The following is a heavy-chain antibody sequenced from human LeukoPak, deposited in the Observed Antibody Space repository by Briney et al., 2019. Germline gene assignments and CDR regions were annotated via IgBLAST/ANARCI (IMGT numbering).Heavy chain of an antibody. V-gene: IGHV3-30*01. CDR1: GFTFGTYA. CDR2: ISYDGSNK. D-gene: IGHD1-26*01. Sequence: PGGSLRLSCAPSGFTFGTYAMHGVRQAPSKGIEWVAVISYDGSNKYYADSVKGRFTISRDNSKNTLYLQMNSLRAEDTAVYFCARDPPYDSGTYTDYWGQGTLVTVSS. J-gene: IGHJ4*02. CDR3: ARDPPYDSGTYTDY.